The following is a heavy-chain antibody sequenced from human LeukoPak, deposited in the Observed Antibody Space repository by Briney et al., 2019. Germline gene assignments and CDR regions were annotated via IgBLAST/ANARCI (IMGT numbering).Heavy chain of an antibody. CDR1: GFIFSEHS. D-gene: IGHD3-16*01. Sequence: GSLRLSCAASGFIFSEHSMGWVRLAPGKGLEWVSSISSSSRLIYYADSVKGRFTISRDNAKNSLFLQMHSLRADDTAVYYCVTGDDPDYAWENHRLDAFDIWGQGTMVTVSS. CDR3: VTGDDPDYAWENHRLDAFDI. V-gene: IGHV3-21*01. J-gene: IGHJ3*02. CDR2: ISSSSRLI.